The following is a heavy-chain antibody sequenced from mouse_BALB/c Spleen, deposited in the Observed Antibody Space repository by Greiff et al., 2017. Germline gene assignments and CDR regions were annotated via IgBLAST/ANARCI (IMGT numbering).Heavy chain of an antibody. J-gene: IGHJ2*01. V-gene: IGHV5-12-1*01. CDR1: GFAFSSYD. CDR3: ARLGRGNYFDY. CDR2: ISSGGGST. Sequence: EVHLVESGGGLVKPGGSLKLSCAASGFAFSSYDMSWVRQTPEKRLEWVAYISSGGGSTYYPDTVKGRFTISRDNAKNTLYLQMSSLKSEDTAMYYCARLGRGNYFDYWGQGTTLTVSS. D-gene: IGHD4-1*01.